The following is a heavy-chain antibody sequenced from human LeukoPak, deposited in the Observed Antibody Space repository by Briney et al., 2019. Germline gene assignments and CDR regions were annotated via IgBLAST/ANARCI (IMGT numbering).Heavy chain of an antibody. V-gene: IGHV1-69*13. CDR2: IIPIFGTA. D-gene: IGHD1-20*01. CDR3: ASGRYNWNPQEFDY. Sequence: ASVKVSRKASGGTFSSYAISWVRQAPGQGLEWMGGIIPIFGTANYAQKFQGRVTITADESTSTAYMELSSLRSEDTAVYYCASGRYNWNPQEFDYWGQGTLVTVSS. J-gene: IGHJ4*02. CDR1: GGTFSSYA.